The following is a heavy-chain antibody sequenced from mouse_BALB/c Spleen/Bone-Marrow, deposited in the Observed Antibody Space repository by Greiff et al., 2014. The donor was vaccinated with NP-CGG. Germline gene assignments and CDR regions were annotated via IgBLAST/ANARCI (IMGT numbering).Heavy chain of an antibody. J-gene: IGHJ2*01. CDR2: INPSDGRT. D-gene: IGHD3-2*01. Sequence: VQLQQSGAELVRPGASVKLSCKASGYTFTTYWMHWVKQRPGQGLEWIGEINPSDGRTNYSEKFKSKATLTVDKSSNTAYMQLSSLTSEDSAVYYCARRDSSGYLFDYWGQGTTPTVSS. CDR3: ARRDSSGYLFDY. V-gene: IGHV1S81*02. CDR1: GYTFTTYW.